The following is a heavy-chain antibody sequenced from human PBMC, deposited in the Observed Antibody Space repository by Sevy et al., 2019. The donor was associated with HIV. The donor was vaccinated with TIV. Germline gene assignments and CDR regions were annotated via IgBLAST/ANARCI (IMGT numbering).Heavy chain of an antibody. J-gene: IGHJ4*02. Sequence: SETLSLTCSVSGGSISSYFWTWVRQSPGKGLEWIANIYYIGNTNYNPPLKSRVTLSLDTSKSQFSLTLKSVTAADTAIYFCARDSTTRPRVLDYWGQGTLVTVSS. CDR1: GGSISSYF. V-gene: IGHV4-59*01. D-gene: IGHD1-1*01. CDR2: IYYIGNT. CDR3: ARDSTTRPRVLDY.